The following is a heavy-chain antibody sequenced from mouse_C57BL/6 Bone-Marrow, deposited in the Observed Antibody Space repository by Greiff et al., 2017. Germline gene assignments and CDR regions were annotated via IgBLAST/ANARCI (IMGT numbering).Heavy chain of an antibody. CDR1: GYTFTDYE. D-gene: IGHD1-1*01. J-gene: IGHJ4*01. Sequence: VQLVESGAELVRPGASVTLSCKASGYTFTDYEMHWVKQTPVHGLEWIGAIDPETGGTAYNQKFKGKAILTADKSSSTAYMELRSLTSEDSAVYYCTREDYYDGSDYYAMDYWGQGTSVTVSS. V-gene: IGHV1-15*01. CDR2: IDPETGGT. CDR3: TREDYYDGSDYYAMDY.